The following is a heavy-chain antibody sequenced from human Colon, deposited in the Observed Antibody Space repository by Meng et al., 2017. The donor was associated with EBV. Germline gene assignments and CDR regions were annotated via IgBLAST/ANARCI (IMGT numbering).Heavy chain of an antibody. Sequence: QLQLQESGPGLVNPSQTLSLTCTVSGGSISSGNHYWSWIRQHPGKGLEYIGYIYYSGSTYYNPSLKSRVIISVDTSKNQFSLRLNSVTAADTAVYYCASLYGDSSVWYLDLWGRGTLVTVSS. D-gene: IGHD4-17*01. V-gene: IGHV4-31*03. CDR2: IYYSGST. J-gene: IGHJ2*01. CDR1: GGSISSGNHY. CDR3: ASLYGDSSVWYLDL.